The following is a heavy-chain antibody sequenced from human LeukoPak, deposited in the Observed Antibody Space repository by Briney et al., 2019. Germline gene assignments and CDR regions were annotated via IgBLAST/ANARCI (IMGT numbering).Heavy chain of an antibody. Sequence: PGRSLRLSCAASGFTFGSYAMHWVRQAPGKGLEWVAVISYDGSNKYYADSVKGRFTISRDNSKNTLYLQMNSLRAEDTAVYYCARGATIFGVVITDAFDIWGQGTMVTVSS. CDR3: ARGATIFGVVITDAFDI. J-gene: IGHJ3*02. D-gene: IGHD3-3*01. CDR1: GFTFGSYA. CDR2: ISYDGSNK. V-gene: IGHV3-30-3*01.